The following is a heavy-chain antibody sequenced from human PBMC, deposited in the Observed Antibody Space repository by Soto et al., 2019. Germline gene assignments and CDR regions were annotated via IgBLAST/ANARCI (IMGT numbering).Heavy chain of an antibody. Sequence: GGSLRLSCAASGFTFSSYWMHWVRQAPGKGLVWVSRINSDGSSTSYADSVKGRFTISRDNAKNTLYLQMNSLRAEDTAVYYCAKPPNYYDSSGYYDYWGQGTLVTVPS. CDR2: INSDGSST. V-gene: IGHV3-74*01. CDR3: AKPPNYYDSSGYYDY. CDR1: GFTFSSYW. J-gene: IGHJ4*02. D-gene: IGHD3-22*01.